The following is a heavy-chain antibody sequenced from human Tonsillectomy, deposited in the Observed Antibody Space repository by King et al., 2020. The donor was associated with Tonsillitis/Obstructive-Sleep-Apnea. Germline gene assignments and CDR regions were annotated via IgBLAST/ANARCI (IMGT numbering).Heavy chain of an antibody. CDR2: IDTDTGNP. CDR3: ARGGGVVVVPGAIADY. CDR1: GYTFTNYG. V-gene: IGHV7-4-1*02. D-gene: IGHD2-2*02. J-gene: IGHJ4*02. Sequence: QLVQSGSELKKPGASVKVSCKASGYTFTNYGMNWVRQAPGQGLEWMGCIDTDTGNPTYAQGFTGRFVFSLDTSVSTAYLQISSLKAEDTAVYYCARGGGVVVVPGAIADYWGQGILVTVSS.